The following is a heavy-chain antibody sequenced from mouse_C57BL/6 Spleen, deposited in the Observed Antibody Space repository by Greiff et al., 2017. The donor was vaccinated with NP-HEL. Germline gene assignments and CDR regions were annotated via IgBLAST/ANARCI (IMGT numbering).Heavy chain of an antibody. CDR2: LYPRDGDT. CDR3: ARERGYAMDY. CDR1: GYAFSSYW. J-gene: IGHJ4*01. V-gene: IGHV1-80*01. Sequence: QVQLQQSGAELVTPGASVKISCKASGYAFSSYWMNWVKQRPGNVRPWIGALYPRDGDTNYNGKFKGKATLSADKSSSTAYMQLSSLTSEDTAVYFCARERGYAMDYWGQGTSVTVSS.